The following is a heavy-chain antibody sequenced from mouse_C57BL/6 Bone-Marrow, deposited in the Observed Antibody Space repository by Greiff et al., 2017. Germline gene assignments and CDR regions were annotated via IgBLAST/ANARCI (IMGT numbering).Heavy chain of an antibody. CDR1: GYTFTDYY. D-gene: IGHD2-2*01. CDR2: INPYNGGT. J-gene: IGHJ2*01. Sequence: VQLQQSGPVLVKPGASVKMSCKASGYTFTDYYMNWVKQSHGKSLEWIGVINPYNGGTSYNQKFKGKATLTVDKSSSTAYMELNSLTSKDSAVYYCARSGYGYGYYFDYWGQGTTLTVSS. V-gene: IGHV1-19*01. CDR3: ARSGYGYGYYFDY.